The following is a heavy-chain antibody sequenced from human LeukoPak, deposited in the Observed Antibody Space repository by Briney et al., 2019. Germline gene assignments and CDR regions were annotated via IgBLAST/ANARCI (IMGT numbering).Heavy chain of an antibody. CDR1: GFTFSSYG. D-gene: IGHD3-10*01. CDR2: ISYDGSNK. CDR3: AKDHGGYYYGSGSYLPYYYGMDV. Sequence: GRSLRLSCAASGFTFSSYGLSWFRQAPGKGLEWVAVISYDGSNKYYAGSVKGRLTISRDNSKNTLYLQMNSLRAEDTAVYYCAKDHGGYYYGSGSYLPYYYGMDVWGKGTTVTVSS. J-gene: IGHJ6*04. V-gene: IGHV3-30*18.